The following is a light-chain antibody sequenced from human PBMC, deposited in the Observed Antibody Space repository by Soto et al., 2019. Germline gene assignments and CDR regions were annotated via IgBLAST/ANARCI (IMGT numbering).Light chain of an antibody. CDR2: GVS. Sequence: EIVLTQSPGTLSLSPGESATLFCRASQTVSSSCLAWYQQKPGQAPRLLIYGVSSRATGIPDRFSGSGSGTDFTLTISRLQPEDFAVYYCQHYDDSAALTFGGGNNVEIK. J-gene: IGKJ4*01. CDR1: QTVSSSC. V-gene: IGKV3-20*01. CDR3: QHYDDSAALT.